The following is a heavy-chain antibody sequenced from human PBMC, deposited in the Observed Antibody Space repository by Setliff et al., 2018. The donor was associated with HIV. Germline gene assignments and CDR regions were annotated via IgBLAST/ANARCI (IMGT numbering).Heavy chain of an antibody. V-gene: IGHV4-59*01. J-gene: IGHJ5*02. Sequence: SETLSLTCNASGVSISSNYWSWIRQPPGKGLEYIGYLSYSGSTNYAPSLRSRATISADTSKNQISLKLSSVTAADTAVYYCARGLWFGGSYWFDPWGQGTLVTVSS. CDR3: ARGLWFGGSYWFDP. D-gene: IGHD3-10*01. CDR2: LSYSGST. CDR1: GVSISSNY.